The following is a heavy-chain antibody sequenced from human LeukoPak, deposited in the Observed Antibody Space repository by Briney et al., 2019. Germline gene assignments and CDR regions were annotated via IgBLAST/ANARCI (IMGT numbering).Heavy chain of an antibody. Sequence: PSETLPLTCTVSGGSVSSGSYYWSWIRQPPGKGLEWIGYIYYSGSTNYNPSLKSRVTISVDTSKNQFSLKLSSVTAADTAVYYCARGGRYYDSSGTNAFDIWGQGTMVTVSS. J-gene: IGHJ3*02. CDR1: GGSVSSGSYY. D-gene: IGHD3-22*01. V-gene: IGHV4-61*01. CDR2: IYYSGST. CDR3: ARGGRYYDSSGTNAFDI.